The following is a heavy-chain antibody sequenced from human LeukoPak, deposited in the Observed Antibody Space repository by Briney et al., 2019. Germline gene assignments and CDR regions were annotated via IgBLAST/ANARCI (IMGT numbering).Heavy chain of an antibody. Sequence: KSSETLSLTCAVYGGSFSGYYWSWIRQPPGKGLEWIGEINHSGSTNYNPSLKSRVTISVDTAKNQFSLKLSSVTAADTAVYYCARHGGYSSSWGPYYYYYYMDVWGKGTTVTISS. J-gene: IGHJ6*03. V-gene: IGHV4-34*01. CDR2: INHSGST. D-gene: IGHD6-13*01. CDR1: GGSFSGYY. CDR3: ARHGGYSSSWGPYYYYYYMDV.